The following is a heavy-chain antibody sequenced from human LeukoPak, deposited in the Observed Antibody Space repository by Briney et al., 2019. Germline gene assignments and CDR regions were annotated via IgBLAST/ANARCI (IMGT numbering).Heavy chain of an antibody. V-gene: IGHV3-7*01. CDR1: GFTFSSYR. CDR2: IKQDGSEK. CDR3: ARVPYYDFWSGYSDPPAMDV. D-gene: IGHD3-3*01. Sequence: GGSLRLSCAASGFTFSSYRTSWVRQAPGKGLEWVANIKQDGSEKYYVDSVKGRFTISRDNAKNSLYLQMDSLRAEDTAVYYCARVPYYDFWSGYSDPPAMDVWGKGTTVTVSS. J-gene: IGHJ6*03.